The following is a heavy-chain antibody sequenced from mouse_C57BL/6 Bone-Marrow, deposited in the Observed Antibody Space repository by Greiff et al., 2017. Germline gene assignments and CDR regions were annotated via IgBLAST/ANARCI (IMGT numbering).Heavy chain of an antibody. CDR2: ISSGSSTI. V-gene: IGHV5-17*01. J-gene: IGHJ4*01. CDR1: GFTFSDYG. D-gene: IGHD2-12*01. CDR3: ARDSVNAMDY. Sequence: EVKLMESGGGLVKPGGSLKLSCAASGFTFSDYGMHWVRQAPEKGLEWVAYISSGSSTINYADTVKGRFTISRDNAKNTLFLQMTSLRSDDTAMYYCARDSVNAMDYWGQGTSVTVSS.